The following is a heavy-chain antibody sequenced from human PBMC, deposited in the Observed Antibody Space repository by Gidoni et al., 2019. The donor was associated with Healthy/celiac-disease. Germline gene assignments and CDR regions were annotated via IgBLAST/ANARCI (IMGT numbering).Heavy chain of an antibody. D-gene: IGHD3-16*02. CDR2: ISGSGGST. CDR3: ANGGSFGGVIQYYFDY. CDR1: GFTFSSYA. Sequence: EVQLLESGGGLVQPGGSLRLSCAASGFTFSSYARSWVRQAPGKGLEWVSAISGSGGSTYYADSVKGRFTISRDNSKNTLYLQMNSLRAEDTAVYYCANGGSFGGVIQYYFDYWGQGTLVTVSS. J-gene: IGHJ4*02. V-gene: IGHV3-23*01.